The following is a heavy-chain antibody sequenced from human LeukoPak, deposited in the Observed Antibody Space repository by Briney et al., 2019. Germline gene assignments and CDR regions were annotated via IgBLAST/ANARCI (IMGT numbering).Heavy chain of an antibody. CDR2: ISSSSSHR. J-gene: IGHJ4*02. Sequence: GGSLRLSCAASGFTFSDYYMNWIRQAPGKGLEWVSYISSSSSHRKYADSVKGRFTISRDNARNSLFLQMNSLRAEDTAIYYCARVPLSRCSSGDCFPTFGNWGQGTLVTVSS. CDR3: ARVPLSRCSSGDCFPTFGN. V-gene: IGHV3-11*05. D-gene: IGHD2-21*02. CDR1: GFTFSDYY.